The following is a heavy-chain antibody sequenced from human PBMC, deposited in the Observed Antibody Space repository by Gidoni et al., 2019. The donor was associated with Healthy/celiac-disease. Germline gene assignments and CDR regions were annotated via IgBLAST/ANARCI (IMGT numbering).Heavy chain of an antibody. D-gene: IGHD2-15*01. Sequence: QVQLVESGGGVVQPGRSLRLSCAASGFSFSSYGMHWVRQAPGKGLEWVAGISYDGSNKYYGDSVKGRFTISRDNSKNTLYLQMNSLRAEDTAAFYCAKDRGPYCSGGSCSFGSDWGQGTLVIVSS. CDR2: ISYDGSNK. CDR3: AKDRGPYCSGGSCSFGSD. CDR1: GFSFSSYG. J-gene: IGHJ4*02. V-gene: IGHV3-30*18.